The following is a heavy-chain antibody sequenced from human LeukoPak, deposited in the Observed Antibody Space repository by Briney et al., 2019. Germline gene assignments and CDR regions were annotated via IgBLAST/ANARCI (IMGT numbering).Heavy chain of an antibody. J-gene: IGHJ4*02. CDR2: ISTSSSYI. CDR1: GFTFSSYS. Sequence: GGSLRLSCAASGFTFSSYSMNWVRQAPGKGLEWVSFISTSSSYIYYADSVKGRFTISRDNAKNSLYLQMNSLRAEDTAVYYCARGPGGYGPFDYWGQGTLVTVSS. CDR3: ARGPGGYGPFDY. V-gene: IGHV3-21*01. D-gene: IGHD5-12*01.